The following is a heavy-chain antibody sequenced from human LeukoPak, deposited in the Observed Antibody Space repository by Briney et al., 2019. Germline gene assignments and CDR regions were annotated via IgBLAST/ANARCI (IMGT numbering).Heavy chain of an antibody. Sequence: GGSLRLSCEAAGFAFKTYSMHWVRQAPGKGLEWVAAIWPDGSNEYYANSVKGRFFISRDNSKNTLYLQMNSLRVDDTAVYYCARELAVWGQGTLVTVSS. J-gene: IGHJ4*02. CDR1: GFAFKTYS. V-gene: IGHV3-33*01. CDR2: IWPDGSNE. CDR3: ARELAV.